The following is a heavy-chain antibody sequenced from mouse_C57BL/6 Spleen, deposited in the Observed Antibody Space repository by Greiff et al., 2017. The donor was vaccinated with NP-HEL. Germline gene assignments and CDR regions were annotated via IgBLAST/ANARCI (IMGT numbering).Heavy chain of an antibody. D-gene: IGHD1-1*01. Sequence: QVHVKQSGAELVKPGASVKISCKASGYAFSSYWMNWVKQRPGKGLEWIGQIYPGDGDTNYNGKFKGKATLTADKSSSTAYMQLSSLTSEDSAVYFCAREATVAYFDYWGQGTTLTVSS. J-gene: IGHJ2*01. CDR1: GYAFSSYW. V-gene: IGHV1-80*01. CDR3: AREATVAYFDY. CDR2: IYPGDGDT.